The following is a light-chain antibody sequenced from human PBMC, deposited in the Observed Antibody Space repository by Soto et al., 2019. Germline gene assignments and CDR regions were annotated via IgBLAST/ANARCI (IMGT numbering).Light chain of an antibody. J-gene: IGKJ5*01. CDR3: QQYGTSLSIT. CDR1: QSITSNF. V-gene: IGKV3-20*01. CDR2: GAS. Sequence: EIVLTQSPGTLSLSPGDRATLSCRASQSITSNFLAWYQKKPGQSPMLLIYGASRRAKGIPDRFSGSGSGTDFSLTISRLEPEDFAVYYCQQYGTSLSITFGQGTRLDI.